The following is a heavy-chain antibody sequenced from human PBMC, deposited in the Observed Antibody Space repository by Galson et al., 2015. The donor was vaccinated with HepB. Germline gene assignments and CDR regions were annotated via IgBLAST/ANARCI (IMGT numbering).Heavy chain of an antibody. D-gene: IGHD2-2*01. CDR2: ISSSSSYI. J-gene: IGHJ3*02. CDR1: GFTFSSYS. CDR3: ARGYCSSTSCQGDYDAFDI. V-gene: IGHV3-21*01. Sequence: LRLSCAASGFTFSSYSMNWVRQAPGKGLEWVSSISSSSSYIYYADSVKGRFTISRDNAKNSLYLQMNSLRAEDTAVYYCARGYCSSTSCQGDYDAFDIWGQGTMVTVSS.